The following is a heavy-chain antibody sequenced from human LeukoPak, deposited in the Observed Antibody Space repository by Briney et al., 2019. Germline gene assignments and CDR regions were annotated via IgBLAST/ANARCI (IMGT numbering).Heavy chain of an antibody. CDR1: GYSITSTYW. D-gene: IGHD3-22*01. J-gene: IGHJ4*02. Sequence: SSETLSLTCAVSGYSITSTYWWGWIRQTPGRGLEWIGSLHHSGSTSYSPSLKSRVTISVDTSKNQFSLRLSSVTAADTAVYYCARVGGDDSTGHYSVDCWGQGTLVTVSS. V-gene: IGHV4-38-2*01. CDR3: ARVGGDDSTGHYSVDC. CDR2: LHHSGST.